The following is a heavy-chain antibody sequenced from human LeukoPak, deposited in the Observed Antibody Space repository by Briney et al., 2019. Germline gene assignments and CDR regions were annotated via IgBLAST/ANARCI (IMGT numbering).Heavy chain of an antibody. CDR3: ARDSGRFHLDY. J-gene: IGHJ4*02. CDR1: GFTFSSSW. D-gene: IGHD6-19*01. CDR2: IKEDGSET. Sequence: GVSLRCSCAASGFTFSSSWMIRVRQAPGKGLEWVASIKEDGSETYYVDSVKGRFTVSRDNGRKSLYVQMNSLRVEDTAVYYCARDSGRFHLDYWGQGILVTVSS. V-gene: IGHV3-7*01.